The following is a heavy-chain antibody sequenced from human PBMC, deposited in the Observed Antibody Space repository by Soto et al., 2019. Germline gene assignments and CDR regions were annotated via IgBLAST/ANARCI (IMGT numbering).Heavy chain of an antibody. V-gene: IGHV3-21*01. CDR3: ARDREGVGAGLF. D-gene: IGHD3-16*01. J-gene: IGHJ3*01. CDR1: GFTFSNYN. CDR2: ISNSSTYI. Sequence: LRLSCAASGFTFSNYNMNWVRQAPGEGLEWVSSISNSSTYIYYADSVKGRFTISRDNAKNSLFLQMNSLRGEDSAVYYCARDREGVGAGLFWGQGTMVTVSS.